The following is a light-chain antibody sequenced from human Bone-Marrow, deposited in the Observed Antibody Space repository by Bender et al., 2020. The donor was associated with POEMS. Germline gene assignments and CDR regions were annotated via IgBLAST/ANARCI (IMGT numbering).Light chain of an antibody. V-gene: IGLV1-51*01. CDR1: SSNIGPNY. CDR3: GTWDNSLNHARV. Sequence: QSVLTQPPSVSAAAGQQVTISCSGSSSNIGPNYVSWYQQFPGTAPKLPIYDNIKRPSGIPGRFSGSKSGTSATLDITGLQSGDEADYYCGTWDNSLNHARVFGGGTKLTVL. CDR2: DNI. J-gene: IGLJ3*02.